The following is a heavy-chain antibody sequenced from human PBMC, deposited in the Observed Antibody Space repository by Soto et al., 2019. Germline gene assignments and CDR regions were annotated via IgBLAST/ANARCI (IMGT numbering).Heavy chain of an antibody. CDR1: GFTFSNYA. J-gene: IGHJ4*02. Sequence: PGGSLRLSCAASGFTFSNYAMTWVRQAPGKGLEWVSGISTSGGGTYYADSVKGRFTISRDNSENTLYLQMNSLRAEDTAIYYCAYCGGDNCYSRLDYWGQGTLVTVSS. V-gene: IGHV3-23*01. CDR2: ISTSGGGT. CDR3: AYCGGDNCYSRLDY. D-gene: IGHD2-15*01.